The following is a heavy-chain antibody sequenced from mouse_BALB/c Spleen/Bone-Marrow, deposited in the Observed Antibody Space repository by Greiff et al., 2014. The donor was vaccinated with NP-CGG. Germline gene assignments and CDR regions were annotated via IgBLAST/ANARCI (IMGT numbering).Heavy chain of an antibody. J-gene: IGHJ3*01. Sequence: VQLVESGPGLVAPSQSLSITCTVSGFSLTGYSVNWVRQPPGKGLEWLGMIWGDGSTDYNLALKSRMSISKDNSKSQVFLKMNSLQTDDTARYYCARSDGYYEGFAYWGQGTLVTVSA. CDR2: IWGDGST. D-gene: IGHD2-3*01. CDR1: GFSLTGYS. CDR3: ARSDGYYEGFAY. V-gene: IGHV2-6-7*01.